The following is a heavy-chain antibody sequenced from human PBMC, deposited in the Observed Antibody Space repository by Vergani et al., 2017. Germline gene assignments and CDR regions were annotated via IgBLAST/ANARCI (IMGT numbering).Heavy chain of an antibody. D-gene: IGHD3-16*01. Sequence: QVQLQESGPGLVKPSQTLSLTCTVSGGSFNSGSYYWSRLRPPAGKRLEWIGRSHTNGVIHYNPSLNSRATISVDTSQNQISLKLTSVTATDTAIYFCAGGNPYVDFDIWGQGTMITVSS. CDR3: AGGNPYVDFDI. CDR2: SHTNGVI. V-gene: IGHV4-61*02. J-gene: IGHJ3*02. CDR1: GGSFNSGSYY.